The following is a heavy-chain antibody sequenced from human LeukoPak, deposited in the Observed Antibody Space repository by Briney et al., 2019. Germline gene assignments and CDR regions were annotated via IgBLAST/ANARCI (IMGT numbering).Heavy chain of an antibody. CDR3: ARPSTPYYYDISGPPDY. CDR2: ISTYNANT. Sequence: ASVKVSCKASGYTFTSYAMNWVRQAPGQGLEGMGWISTYNANTHYAQKFQGRVTMTTDTSTSTAYMELRTLRSDDTAVYYCARPSTPYYYDISGPPDYWGQGTLVTVSS. J-gene: IGHJ4*02. D-gene: IGHD3-22*01. V-gene: IGHV1-18*01. CDR1: GYTFTSYA.